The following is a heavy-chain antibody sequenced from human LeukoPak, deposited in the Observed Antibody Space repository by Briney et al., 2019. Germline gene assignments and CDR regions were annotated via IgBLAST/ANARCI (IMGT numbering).Heavy chain of an antibody. D-gene: IGHD3-3*01. Sequence: PSETLSLTCTVSGGSISSYYWSWIRQPPGKGLEWIGYIYYSGSTNYNPSLKSRVTISVDTSKNQFSLKLSSVTAADTAVYYCASSPYDFWSGYSGDWGQGTLVTVSS. CDR3: ASSPYDFWSGYSGD. J-gene: IGHJ4*02. CDR1: GGSISSYY. CDR2: IYYSGST. V-gene: IGHV4-59*08.